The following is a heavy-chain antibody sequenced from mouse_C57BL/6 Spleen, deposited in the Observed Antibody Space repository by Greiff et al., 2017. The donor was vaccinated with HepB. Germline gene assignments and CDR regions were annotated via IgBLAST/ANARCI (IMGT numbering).Heavy chain of an antibody. Sequence: DVKLVESGGGLVKPGGSLKLSCAASGFTFSDYGMHWVRQAPEKGLEWVAYISSGSSTIYYADTVKGRFTISRDNAKNTLFLQMTSLRSEDTAMYYCARITTVAYYFDYWGQGTTLTVSS. CDR1: GFTFSDYG. D-gene: IGHD1-1*01. CDR3: ARITTVAYYFDY. J-gene: IGHJ2*01. V-gene: IGHV5-17*01. CDR2: ISSGSSTI.